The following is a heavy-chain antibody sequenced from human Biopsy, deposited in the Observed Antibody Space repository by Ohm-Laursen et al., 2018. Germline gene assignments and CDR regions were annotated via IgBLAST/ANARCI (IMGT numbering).Heavy chain of an antibody. CDR3: ARRPYGGTRYWYFDL. CDR2: IYYSGTT. Sequence: SQTLSLTCTVSGSSVSSGGFYWSWIRQHTGKGLEWIGYIYYSGTTYYNPSLKSLVTISVDTSKNQFSLKLNSVTAADTAVYYCARRPYGGTRYWYFDLWGRGTLVTVSS. CDR1: GSSVSSGGFY. D-gene: IGHD4-23*01. V-gene: IGHV4-31*01. J-gene: IGHJ2*01.